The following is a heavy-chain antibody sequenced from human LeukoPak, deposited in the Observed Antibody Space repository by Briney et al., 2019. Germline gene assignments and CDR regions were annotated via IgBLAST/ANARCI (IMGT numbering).Heavy chain of an antibody. CDR1: GFTFSIYG. CDR2: ISSSGGST. J-gene: IGHJ1*01. V-gene: IGHV3-23*01. CDR3: AKQDSSGWVGVAEYFQH. Sequence: GGSLRLSCAASGFTFSIYGMSWVRQAPGKGLEWVSGISSSGGSTYYAESVKGRFTISRDNSKYTLYLQMNSLRAEDTAVYYCAKQDSSGWVGVAEYFQHWGQGTLVSVSS. D-gene: IGHD6-19*01.